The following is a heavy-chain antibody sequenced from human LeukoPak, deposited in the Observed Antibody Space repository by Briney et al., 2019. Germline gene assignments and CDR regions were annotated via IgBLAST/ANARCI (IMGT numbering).Heavy chain of an antibody. Sequence: ASVKVSCKASGYTFTSYGISWVRQAPGQGLEWMGWISAYNGNTNYAQKLQGRVTMTTDTSTSTANMELRSLRADDTAVYYCARVGVYYYDSSGYFPYYYYYYMDVWGKGTTVTISS. J-gene: IGHJ6*03. CDR3: ARVGVYYYDSSGYFPYYYYYYMDV. CDR1: GYTFTSYG. V-gene: IGHV1-18*01. D-gene: IGHD3-22*01. CDR2: ISAYNGNT.